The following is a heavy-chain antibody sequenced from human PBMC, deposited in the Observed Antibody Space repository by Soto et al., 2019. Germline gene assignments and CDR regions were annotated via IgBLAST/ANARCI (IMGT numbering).Heavy chain of an antibody. D-gene: IGHD3-3*01. CDR3: AKGFRSLEWYSLAPFDY. J-gene: IGHJ4*02. V-gene: IGHV3-23*01. Sequence: GSLRLSCVASGFTFDTYALNWVRQAPGQGLVCVSAIGSSGSTYYADSVKGRFTISRDTPKKTLYLQMNSLRVEDTAKYYCAKGFRSLEWYSLAPFDYWGQGALVTVSS. CDR1: GFTFDTYA. CDR2: IGSSGST.